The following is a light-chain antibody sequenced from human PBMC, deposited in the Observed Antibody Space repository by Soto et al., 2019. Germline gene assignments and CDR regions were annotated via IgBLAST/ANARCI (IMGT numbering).Light chain of an antibody. V-gene: IGKV3-20*01. J-gene: IGKJ1*01. CDR1: LSVSSSY. CDR2: GAS. Sequence: EIVLTQSPGTLSLSPGERATLSCRASLSVSSSYLAWYQQKPGQAPRLLIYGASSRATGIPDRFSGSGSGTDFTLTISRLEPEDFAVYYCQQYGSSGTFGQGTK. CDR3: QQYGSSGT.